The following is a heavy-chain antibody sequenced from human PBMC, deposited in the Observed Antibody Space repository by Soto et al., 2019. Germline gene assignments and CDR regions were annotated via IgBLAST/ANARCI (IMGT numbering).Heavy chain of an antibody. Sequence: PGGSLRLSCAASGFTFSSYAMSWVRQAPGKGLEWVSAISGSGGSTYYADSVKGRFTISRDNSKDTLYLQMNSLRAEDTAVYYCAKDVYDYVWGSYRPVGWFDPWGQGTLVTVSS. CDR3: AKDVYDYVWGSYRPVGWFDP. CDR1: GFTFSSYA. J-gene: IGHJ5*02. CDR2: ISGSGGST. V-gene: IGHV3-23*01. D-gene: IGHD3-16*02.